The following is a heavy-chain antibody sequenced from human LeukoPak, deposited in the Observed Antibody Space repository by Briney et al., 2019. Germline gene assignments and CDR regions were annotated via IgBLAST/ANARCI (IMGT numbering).Heavy chain of an antibody. J-gene: IGHJ6*02. CDR2: IYYSGST. CDR3: ASNYYGSGVPYYYYGMDV. Sequence: PSETLSLTCTVSGGSISSSSYYWSWIRQPPGKGLEWIGYIYYSGSTNYNPSLKSRVTISVDTSKNQFSLKLSSVTAADTAVYYCASNYYGSGVPYYYYGMDVWGQGTTVTVSS. D-gene: IGHD3-10*01. CDR1: GGSISSSSYY. V-gene: IGHV4-61*05.